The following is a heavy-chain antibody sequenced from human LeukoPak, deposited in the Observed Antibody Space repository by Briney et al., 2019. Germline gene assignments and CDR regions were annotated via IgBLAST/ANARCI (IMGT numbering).Heavy chain of an antibody. CDR3: AREDTAMVLDY. Sequence: GGSLRLSCAASGFTFHDYAMHWVRQAPGKGLEWVSSISSGSSYIYYADSVKGRFTISRDNAKNPLYLQMNSLRAEDTAVYYCAREDTAMVLDYWGQGTLVTVSS. CDR1: GFTFHDYA. J-gene: IGHJ4*02. V-gene: IGHV3-21*01. D-gene: IGHD5-18*01. CDR2: ISSGSSYI.